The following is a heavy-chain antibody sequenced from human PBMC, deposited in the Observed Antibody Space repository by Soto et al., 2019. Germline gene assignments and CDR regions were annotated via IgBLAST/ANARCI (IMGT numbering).Heavy chain of an antibody. D-gene: IGHD3-16*01. CDR2: IYHSGST. V-gene: IGHV4-30-2*01. CDR1: GGSISSGGYS. CDR3: ARAYGDDYDWGYFDY. J-gene: IGHJ4*02. Sequence: PSETLSLTCAVSGGSISSGGYSWSWIRQPPGKGLEWIGYIYHSGSTYYNPSLKNRVTISVDRSKNQFSLKLSSVTAADTAVYYCARAYGDDYDWGYFDYWGQGTLVTVSS.